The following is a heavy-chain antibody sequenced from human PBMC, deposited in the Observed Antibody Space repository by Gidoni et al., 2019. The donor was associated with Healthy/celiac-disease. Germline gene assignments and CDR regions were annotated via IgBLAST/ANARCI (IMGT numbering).Heavy chain of an antibody. CDR3: AKANYSSGWYQETFDY. V-gene: IGHV3-23*01. J-gene: IGHJ4*02. CDR2: ISGRGGST. Sequence: EVQLLESGGGLVQPGGSLRLSCAASGFTFSCYAMSWVRQAPGKGLEWVSAISGRGGSTYYADSVKGRFTISRDNSKNTLYLQMNSLRAEDTAVYYCAKANYSSGWYQETFDYWGQGTLVTVSS. D-gene: IGHD6-19*01. CDR1: GFTFSCYA.